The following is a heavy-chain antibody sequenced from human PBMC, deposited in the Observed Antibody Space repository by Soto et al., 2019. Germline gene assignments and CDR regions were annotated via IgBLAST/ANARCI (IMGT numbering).Heavy chain of an antibody. CDR1: GGGGASNTAS. V-gene: IGHV6-1*01. CDR3: ARATHGAHWFDP. J-gene: IGHJ5*02. Sequence: QTLSLTCATSGGGGASNTASCNWIKQSPSRGLEWLGRTYYRSEWNNEYAASVRTRIAINPDTSKNQFSLHLNSVTPEDSAVYFCARATHGAHWFDPWGQGTRVTVSS. CDR2: TYYRSEWNN. D-gene: IGHD2-8*01.